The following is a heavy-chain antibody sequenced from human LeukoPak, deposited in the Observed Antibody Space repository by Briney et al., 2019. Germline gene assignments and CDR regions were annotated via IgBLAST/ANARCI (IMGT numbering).Heavy chain of an antibody. CDR2: ISESSTYI. D-gene: IGHD1-26*01. Sequence: DPGGSLRLSCAASGFTFSSYSMSWVRQAPGKGLEWVSCISESSTYIYYADSVKGRFTISRDNAKNSLYLQMNSLRAEDTAVYYCAKDLGEWELIEDIWGQGTMVTVSS. CDR3: AKDLGEWELIEDI. V-gene: IGHV3-21*01. CDR1: GFTFSSYS. J-gene: IGHJ3*02.